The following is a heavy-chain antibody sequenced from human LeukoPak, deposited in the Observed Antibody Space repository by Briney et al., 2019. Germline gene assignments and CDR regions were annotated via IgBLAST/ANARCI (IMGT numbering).Heavy chain of an antibody. V-gene: IGHV5-51*01. CDR3: ASQADSDAFDI. CDR2: IYPGDSDT. CDR1: GYIYTSYW. J-gene: IGHJ3*02. Sequence: GESLKISCNSSGYIYTSYWIGWVRQMPGKGLEWMGIIYPGDSDTRYSPSFQGQVTISADKSIGTAYLQWSSLKASDTAMYYCASQADSDAFDIWGQGTMVTVSS. D-gene: IGHD3-3*01.